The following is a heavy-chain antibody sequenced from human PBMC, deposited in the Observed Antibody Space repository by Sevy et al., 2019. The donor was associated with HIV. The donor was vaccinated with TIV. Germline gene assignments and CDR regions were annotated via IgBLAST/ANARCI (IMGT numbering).Heavy chain of an antibody. D-gene: IGHD5-12*01. Sequence: ASVKVSCKASGYTFTGYYMHWVRQAPGQGLEWMGRINPNSGGTNYAQKFQGRVTMTRDTSISTAYMELSRLRSDDTAVYYCARWARFSGSSSYHYYCGMDVWGQGTTVTVSS. CDR3: ARWARFSGSSSYHYYCGMDV. J-gene: IGHJ6*02. CDR1: GYTFTGYY. V-gene: IGHV1-2*06. CDR2: INPNSGGT.